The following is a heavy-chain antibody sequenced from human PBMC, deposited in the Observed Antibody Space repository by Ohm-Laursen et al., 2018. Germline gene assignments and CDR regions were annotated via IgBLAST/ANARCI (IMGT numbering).Heavy chain of an antibody. V-gene: IGHV4-59*01. D-gene: IGHD5-12*01. CDR1: GGSMSGYY. Sequence: GTLSLTCTVSGGSMSGYYWNWVRQPPGKGLEWIGYRYYSGRTSYNPSLRGRVAISVDMSKSQCSLILSSVTAADTAVYYCVREKHDGYDDRAFDVWGRGTMVTV. CDR3: VREKHDGYDDRAFDV. J-gene: IGHJ3*01. CDR2: RYYSGRT.